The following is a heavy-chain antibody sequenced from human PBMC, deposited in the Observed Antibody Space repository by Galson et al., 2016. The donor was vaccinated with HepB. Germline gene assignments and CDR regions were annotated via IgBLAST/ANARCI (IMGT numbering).Heavy chain of an antibody. D-gene: IGHD2-21*02. J-gene: IGHJ4*02. CDR1: GFTFSDYW. Sequence: SLRLSCAASGFTFSDYWMTWFRQAPGKGLEWMGNIRNDGTEKNYVDSVRGRFSTSRDNAENTLYLQMNNLRADDTATYFCARDRLCGPDCFYFDFWGQGALVTVAS. CDR3: ARDRLCGPDCFYFDF. V-gene: IGHV3-7*01. CDR2: IRNDGTEK.